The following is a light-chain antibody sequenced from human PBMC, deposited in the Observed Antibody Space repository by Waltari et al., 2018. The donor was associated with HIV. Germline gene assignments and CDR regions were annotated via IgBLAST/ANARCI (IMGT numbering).Light chain of an antibody. V-gene: IGKV1-39*01. Sequence: DIQMTQSPHSLSPAIGGTITITCRASQTIDNYLNWYQYKPGQVPKLLIYLASTLNTGVPSRFSGGGSGTSFSLTVSGVQAEDLATYFCQQTYSPPRTFGQGTRLE. CDR3: QQTYSPPRT. J-gene: IGKJ5*01. CDR2: LAS. CDR1: QTIDNY.